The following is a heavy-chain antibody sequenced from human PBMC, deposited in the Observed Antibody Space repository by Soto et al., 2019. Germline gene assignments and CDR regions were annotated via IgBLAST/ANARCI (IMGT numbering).Heavy chain of an antibody. J-gene: IGHJ6*02. CDR3: ARGGAGRAVAGLYYYYGMDV. CDR1: GYTFTGYY. D-gene: IGHD6-19*01. CDR2: INPNSGGT. V-gene: IGHV1-2*04. Sequence: GASVKVSCKASGYTFTGYYMHWVRHAPGQGLEWMGWINPNSGGTNYAQKFQGWVTMTRDTSISTAYMELSRLRSDDTAVYYCARGGAGRAVAGLYYYYGMDVWGQGTTVTVSS.